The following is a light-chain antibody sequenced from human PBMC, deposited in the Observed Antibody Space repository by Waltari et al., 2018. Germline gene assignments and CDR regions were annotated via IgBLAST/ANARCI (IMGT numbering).Light chain of an antibody. V-gene: IGKV1-33*01. J-gene: IGKJ4*01. CDR2: DAS. CDR3: QQYDNLPLT. CDR1: QDITIF. Sequence: IRMTQSPSSLSASVGDTVTITCQASQDITIFLNWYQQKPGKAPNLLIYDASKLERRVPSRISGSGSGTVFTFTIGDLQPEDVATYFCQQYDNLPLTFGGGTKVEIK.